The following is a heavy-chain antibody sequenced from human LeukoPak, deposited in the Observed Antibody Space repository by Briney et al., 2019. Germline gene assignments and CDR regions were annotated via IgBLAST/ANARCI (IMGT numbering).Heavy chain of an antibody. CDR3: ARSQTTASNWFDP. Sequence: ASVKVSCKASGYTFTSYDINWVRRATGQGLEWMGWMNPNSGNTGYAQKFQGRVTMTRNTSISTAYMELSSLRSEDTAVYYCARSQTTASNWFDPWGQGTLVTVSS. CDR2: MNPNSGNT. D-gene: IGHD4-11*01. V-gene: IGHV1-8*01. CDR1: GYTFTSYD. J-gene: IGHJ5*02.